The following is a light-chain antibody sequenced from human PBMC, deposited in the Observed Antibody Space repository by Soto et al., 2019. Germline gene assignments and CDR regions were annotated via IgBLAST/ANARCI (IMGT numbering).Light chain of an antibody. J-gene: IGKJ1*01. CDR2: GAS. CDR3: QQYDNWPQT. Sequence: DIHMTQSPSSLSASVGDTVTITCRASQNIDMYLNWYQQKPGKAPRVLISGASNLQSGVPSRFSGSGSGTDFTLTISSLQSEDFAVYYCQQYDNWPQTFGQGTKVDIK. CDR1: QNIDMY. V-gene: IGKV1-39*01.